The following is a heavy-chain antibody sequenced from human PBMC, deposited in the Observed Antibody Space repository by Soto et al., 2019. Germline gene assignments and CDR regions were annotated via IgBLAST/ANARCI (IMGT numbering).Heavy chain of an antibody. D-gene: IGHD3-10*01. CDR1: GFSLSTTGVG. V-gene: IGHV2-5*01. J-gene: IGHJ4*01. CDR3: AQRGGATVGLYYFDY. Sequence: QITLKESGPTLVKPTQTLTLTCTFSGFSLSTTGVGVSWILHPPGKALEWLALIYWHDDKRYSPSLKSRLTSNKDTTKNQVVLTMTTMDPVDTPTYYCAQRGGATVGLYYFDYWGQGALVTVSS. CDR2: IYWHDDK.